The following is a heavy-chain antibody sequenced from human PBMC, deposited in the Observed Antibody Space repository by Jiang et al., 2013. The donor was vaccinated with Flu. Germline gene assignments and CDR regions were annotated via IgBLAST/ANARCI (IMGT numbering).Heavy chain of an antibody. J-gene: IGHJ4*02. CDR2: ISWHSGSI. CDR1: GFTFDDYA. Sequence: QPGRSLRLSCAASGFTFDDYAMHWVRQAPGKGLEWVSGISWHSGSIGYADSVKGRFTISRDNAKNSLYLQMNSLRAEDTALYYCAKDIHNSGWYLDYWGQGTLVTVSS. D-gene: IGHD6-19*01. V-gene: IGHV3-9*01. CDR3: AKDIHNSGWYLDY.